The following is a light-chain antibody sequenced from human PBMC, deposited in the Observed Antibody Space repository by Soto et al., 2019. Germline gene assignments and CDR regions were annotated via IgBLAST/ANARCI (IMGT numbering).Light chain of an antibody. V-gene: IGKV1-8*01. CDR2: AAS. CDR3: QQLSGYPLT. J-gene: IGKJ4*01. Sequence: AIRMTQSPSSFSASTGDRVTITCRASQGISSYLAWYQQKPGKAPKLLIYAASILQSGVPSRFSGSGSETDFTLTINSLQPEDFATYYCQQLSGYPLTFGGGTKVDIK. CDR1: QGISSY.